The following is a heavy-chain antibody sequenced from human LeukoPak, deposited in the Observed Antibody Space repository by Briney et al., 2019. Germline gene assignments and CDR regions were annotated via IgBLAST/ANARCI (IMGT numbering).Heavy chain of an antibody. CDR2: INHSGST. CDR1: GRSFSGYY. D-gene: IGHD1-1*01. V-gene: IGHV4-34*01. J-gene: IGHJ4*02. CDR3: ARVKLDHFDY. Sequence: SETLSLTCAVYGRSFSGYYWSWIRQPPGKGLEWIGEINHSGSTNYNPSLKSRVTISVDTSKNQFSLKLSSVTAADTAVYYCARVKLDHFDYWGQGTLVTVSS.